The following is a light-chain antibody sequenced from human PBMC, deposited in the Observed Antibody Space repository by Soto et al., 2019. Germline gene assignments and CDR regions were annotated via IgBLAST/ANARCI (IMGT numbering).Light chain of an antibody. Sequence: QSALTQPASVSGSPGQSITISCTGTSSDIGAYNYVSWYQQHPGKAPKLMIYDVTNRPSGVPYRFSGSKSGSTASLTISGLQAEDEADYYCCSHAGGSSWVFGGGTKLTVL. V-gene: IGLV2-14*03. J-gene: IGLJ3*02. CDR1: SSDIGAYNY. CDR3: CSHAGGSSWV. CDR2: DVT.